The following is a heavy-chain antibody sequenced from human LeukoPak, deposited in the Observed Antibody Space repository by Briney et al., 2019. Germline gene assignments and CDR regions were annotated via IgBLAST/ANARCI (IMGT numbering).Heavy chain of an antibody. V-gene: IGHV3-23*01. D-gene: IGHD5-12*01. J-gene: IGHJ4*02. CDR2: ISGSGSAT. CDR3: ASPYSGYDYNFDH. Sequence: GGSLRLSCAASGFTFRSYAMNWVRQAPGKGLEWVSAISGSGSATYYADSVKGRFTISRDNSKNTLFLQMSSLRTEDTAVYYCASPYSGYDYNFDHWGQGTLVTVSS. CDR1: GFTFRSYA.